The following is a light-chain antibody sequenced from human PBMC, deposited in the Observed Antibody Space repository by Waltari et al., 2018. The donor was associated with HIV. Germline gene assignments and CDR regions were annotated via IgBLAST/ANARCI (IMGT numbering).Light chain of an antibody. V-gene: IGLV1-47*01. CDR2: RNY. J-gene: IGLJ1*01. CDR3: VGWDGSLSGYV. CDR1: SSNIGTDT. Sequence: QSVLTQPPSASGTPGQTVTISCSGSSSNIGTDTACSYQQLPGMTPKLLIYRNYQRPSGLPDRFAGSRSGTSASLAISGLRSEDEADYYCVGWDGSLSGYVFGAGTKVTVL.